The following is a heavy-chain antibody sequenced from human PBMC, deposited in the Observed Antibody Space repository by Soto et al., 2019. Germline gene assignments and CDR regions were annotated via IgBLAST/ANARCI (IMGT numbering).Heavy chain of an antibody. Sequence: GGSLRLSCVASGFTFSSYAMSWVRQAPGKGLEWVSAISGSGDSTYYADSVKGRFTISRDNTRNSLYLNMDSLRVGDTATYYCVRGTPTHVLDIWGRGTTVTVSS. V-gene: IGHV3-23*01. J-gene: IGHJ6*02. CDR2: ISGSGDST. CDR3: VRGTPTHVLDI. D-gene: IGHD1-7*01. CDR1: GFTFSSYA.